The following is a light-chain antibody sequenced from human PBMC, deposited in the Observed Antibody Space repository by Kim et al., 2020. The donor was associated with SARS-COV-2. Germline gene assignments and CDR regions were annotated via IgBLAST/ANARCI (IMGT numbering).Light chain of an antibody. CDR1: QSISSW. J-gene: IGKJ2*01. CDR3: QQYNSYWVT. Sequence: DIHMTQSPSTLSASVGDRVTITCRASQSISSWLAWYQQKPGKAPKLLIYKASSLESGVPSRFSGSGSGTVFTLTISSLQPVDFATYYCQQYNSYWVTFGQGPKLEI. V-gene: IGKV1-5*03. CDR2: KAS.